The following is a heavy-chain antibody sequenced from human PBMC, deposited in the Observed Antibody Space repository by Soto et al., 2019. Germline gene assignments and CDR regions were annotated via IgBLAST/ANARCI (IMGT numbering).Heavy chain of an antibody. V-gene: IGHV3-7*01. CDR1: GFTFSSDW. J-gene: IGHJ4*02. CDR2: IKQDGSEK. CDR3: ARYPGLVRSQGIDY. Sequence: GGSLTLSCAASGFTFSSDWLSWVRQAPGKGLEWVANIKQDGSEKYYVDSVKGRFTISRDNAKNSLYLQMNSLRAEDTAVYYCARYPGLVRSQGIDYWGQGTLVTVSS. D-gene: IGHD6-19*01.